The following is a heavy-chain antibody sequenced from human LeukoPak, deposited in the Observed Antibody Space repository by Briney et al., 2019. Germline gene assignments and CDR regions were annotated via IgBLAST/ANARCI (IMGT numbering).Heavy chain of an antibody. CDR3: ALGRDCSSSSCASDPFDY. Sequence: PGGSLRLSCAASGFIFSSNYMSWVRQAPGKGLEWVSVIYSGGATHYADSVKGRFTISRDNSKNTLFLQMNSLGAEDTAVYYCALGRDCSSSSCASDPFDYWGQGTLVTVSS. CDR1: GFIFSSNY. CDR2: IYSGGAT. V-gene: IGHV3-53*01. D-gene: IGHD2-2*01. J-gene: IGHJ4*02.